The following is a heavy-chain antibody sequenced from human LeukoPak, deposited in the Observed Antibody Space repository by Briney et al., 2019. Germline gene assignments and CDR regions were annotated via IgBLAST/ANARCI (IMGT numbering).Heavy chain of an antibody. CDR2: VYYGRSP. J-gene: IGHJ4*02. Sequence: SETLSLTCTVSGDSISRSTYYWAWIRHPPGKGLEWIGSVYYGRSPYFNPSLESRATISVDTSKNHFSLKMGSVTAADTAVYYCARSSGTGTFSYWGQGTLVTVSS. D-gene: IGHD6-25*01. CDR3: ARSSGTGTFSY. CDR1: GDSISRSTYY. V-gene: IGHV4-39*02.